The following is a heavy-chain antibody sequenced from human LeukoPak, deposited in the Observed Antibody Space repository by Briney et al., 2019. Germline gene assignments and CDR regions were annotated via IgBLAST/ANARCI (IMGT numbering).Heavy chain of an antibody. CDR1: GGSFSGYY. D-gene: IGHD3-3*01. V-gene: IGHV4-34*01. Sequence: SETLSLTCAVYGGSFSGYYWSWIRQPPGKGLEWIGEINHSGSTNYNPSLKSRVTISVDTSKNQFSLKLSSVTAADTAVYYCARIRDYDSWSGYYTGSEFDYWGQGTLVTVSS. CDR3: ARIRDYDSWSGYYTGSEFDY. CDR2: INHSGST. J-gene: IGHJ4*02.